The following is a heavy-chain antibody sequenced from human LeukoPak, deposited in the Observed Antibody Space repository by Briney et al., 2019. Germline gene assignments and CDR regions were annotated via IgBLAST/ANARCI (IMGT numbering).Heavy chain of an antibody. CDR3: AGHHPRNTVDF. V-gene: IGHV4-4*07. J-gene: IGHJ4*02. CDR1: GGSISNYY. D-gene: IGHD2-8*02. Sequence: SETLSLTCTVSGGSISNYYWSWIRQPAGKGLEWIGRIYSSGTTDYNPSLTSRVTMSVDTSKNQLSLNLTSVTAADTAVYYCAGHHPRNTVDFWGQGTLVTVSS. CDR2: IYSSGTT.